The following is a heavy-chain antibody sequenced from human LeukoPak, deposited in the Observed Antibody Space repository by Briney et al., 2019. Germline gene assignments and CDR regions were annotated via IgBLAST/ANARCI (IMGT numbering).Heavy chain of an antibody. CDR3: ARERGGITMVRGVIIR. Sequence: PSETLSLTCTVSGGSISSGGYYWNWIRQPAGKGLEWIGRVYTTGSANYNPSLKSRVTISVDTSKNQFSLKLSSVTAADTAVYYCARERGGITMVRGVIIRWGQGTLVTVSS. J-gene: IGHJ4*02. V-gene: IGHV4-61*02. CDR2: VYTTGSA. D-gene: IGHD3-10*01. CDR1: GGSISSGGYY.